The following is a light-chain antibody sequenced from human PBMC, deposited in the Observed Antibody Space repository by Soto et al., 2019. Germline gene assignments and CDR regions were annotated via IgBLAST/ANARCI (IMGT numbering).Light chain of an antibody. V-gene: IGKV3-11*01. CDR1: QSVSES. CDR2: DVS. J-gene: IGKJ1*01. CDR3: QQYGDLPWT. Sequence: ESVLTQSPVALSLSPGERATLSCRASQSVSESLAWYQQKPGQAPRLLIYDVSYRATGIPVRFSGSGSGTDFTLTIDRLESEDFAVYFCQQYGDLPWTFGQGTKVDIK.